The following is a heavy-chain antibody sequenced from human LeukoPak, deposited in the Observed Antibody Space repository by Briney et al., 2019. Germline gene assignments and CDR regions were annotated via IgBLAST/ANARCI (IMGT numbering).Heavy chain of an antibody. CDR3: ARQRGTRNWFDP. CDR1: GGSISSSSYY. J-gene: IGHJ5*02. CDR2: IYYSGNT. Sequence: KPSETLSLTCTVSGGSISSSSYYWGWIRQPPGKGLEWIGSIYYSGNTYYNPSLKSRVTISVDTSKNQFSLKLSSVTAADTAVYYCARQRGTRNWFDPWGQGTLVTVSS. D-gene: IGHD2-2*01. V-gene: IGHV4-39*01.